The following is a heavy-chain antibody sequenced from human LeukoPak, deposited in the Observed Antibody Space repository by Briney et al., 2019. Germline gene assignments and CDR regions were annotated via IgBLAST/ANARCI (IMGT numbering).Heavy chain of an antibody. CDR3: ARDGVRDWGSTNWFDP. Sequence: PSETLSLTCAVYGGSFSGYYWNWIRQPPGKGLEWIGTIYYSGSTYYNPSLQSRVTISVDTSKNQFSLKLSSVTTADTAVYYCARDGVRDWGSTNWFDPWGQGTLVTVSS. CDR1: GGSFSGYY. J-gene: IGHJ5*02. CDR2: IYYSGST. D-gene: IGHD3-16*01. V-gene: IGHV4-34*01.